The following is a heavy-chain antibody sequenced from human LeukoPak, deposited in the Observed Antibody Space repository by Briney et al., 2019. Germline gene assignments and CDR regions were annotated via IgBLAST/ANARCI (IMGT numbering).Heavy chain of an antibody. CDR3: AKEGGA. J-gene: IGHJ5*02. CDR2: IGGRGGST. Sequence: GGSLRLSCVGSGFTFSSYTMTWVRQAPGKGLEWVSAIGGRGGSTYYADSVKGRFTISRDNSKNTVYLQMNSLRADDTAVYYCAKEGGAWGQGTLVSVSS. V-gene: IGHV3-23*01. D-gene: IGHD3-16*01. CDR1: GFTFSSYT.